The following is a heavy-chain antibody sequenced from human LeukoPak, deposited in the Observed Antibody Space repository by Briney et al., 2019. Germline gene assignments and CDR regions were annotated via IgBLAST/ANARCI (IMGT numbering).Heavy chain of an antibody. J-gene: IGHJ4*02. CDR1: GFTFSSYW. Sequence: PGGSLRLSCAASGFTFSSYWMSWVRQAPGKGLEWVANIKQDGREKYYVDSLKGRFIISRDNAKNSLYLRMNSLRAEDTAVYYCARGCTTTSCYDYWGQGTLVTVSS. V-gene: IGHV3-7*04. D-gene: IGHD2-2*01. CDR2: IKQDGREK. CDR3: ARGCTTTSCYDY.